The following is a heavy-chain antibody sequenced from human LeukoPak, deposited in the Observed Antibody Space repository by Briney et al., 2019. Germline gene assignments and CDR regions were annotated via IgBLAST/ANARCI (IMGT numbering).Heavy chain of an antibody. Sequence: GGSLRLSCAASGFTFSSYAMSWVRQAPGKGLEWVSDISGSGGSTYYADSVKGRFTISRANSKNTLYLQMNSLRAEDTAVYYCVPRKEWSCYMDVWGKGTTVTVSS. J-gene: IGHJ6*03. CDR2: ISGSGGST. CDR3: VPRKEWSCYMDV. CDR1: GFTFSSYA. V-gene: IGHV3-23*01. D-gene: IGHD3-3*01.